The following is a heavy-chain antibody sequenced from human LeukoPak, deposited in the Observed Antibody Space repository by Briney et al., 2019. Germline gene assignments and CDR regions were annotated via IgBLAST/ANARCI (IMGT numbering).Heavy chain of an antibody. Sequence: SETLSLTCTVSGGSISSSSYYWGWIRQPPGKGLEWIGSIYYSGSTYYNPSLKSRVTISVDTSKNQFSLKLSSVTAADTAVYYCARDWEYGDYANKFDYWGQGTLVTVSS. D-gene: IGHD4-17*01. CDR2: IYYSGST. CDR1: GGSISSSSYY. V-gene: IGHV4-39*07. CDR3: ARDWEYGDYANKFDY. J-gene: IGHJ4*02.